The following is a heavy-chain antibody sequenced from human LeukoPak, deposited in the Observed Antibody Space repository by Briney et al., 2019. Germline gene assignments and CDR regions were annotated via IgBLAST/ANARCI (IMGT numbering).Heavy chain of an antibody. CDR3: ARAPQTSRYYDWLSSTQAPSGGMDV. V-gene: IGHV3-74*01. D-gene: IGHD3-9*01. CDR1: GFTFGSYW. CDR2: INSDGSTT. Sequence: GGCLRLSCAAAGFTFGSYWMRWVRHAPGEGLVWVSRINSDGSTTSYADSVKGRCTTSRDTAKNTLYLQMDSPRAEDTAVYYCARAPQTSRYYDWLSSTQAPSGGMDVWGQGTTVTVSS. J-gene: IGHJ6*02.